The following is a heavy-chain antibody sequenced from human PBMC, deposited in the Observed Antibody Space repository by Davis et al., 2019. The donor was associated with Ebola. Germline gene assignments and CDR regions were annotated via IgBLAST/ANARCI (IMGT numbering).Heavy chain of an antibody. CDR1: GGTFSSYA. D-gene: IGHD4-17*01. V-gene: IGHV1-69*05. Sequence: AASVKVSCKASGGTFSSYAISWVRQAPGQGLEWMGGIIPIFGTASYAQKFQGRVTMTRDTSTSTVYMELSSLRSEDTAVYYCAREGAYDYGDYALGMDVWGQGTTVTVSS. CDR2: IIPIFGTA. CDR3: AREGAYDYGDYALGMDV. J-gene: IGHJ6*02.